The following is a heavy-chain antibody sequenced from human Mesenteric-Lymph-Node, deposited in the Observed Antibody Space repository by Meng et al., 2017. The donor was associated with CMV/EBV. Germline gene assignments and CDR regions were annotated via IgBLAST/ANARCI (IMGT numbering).Heavy chain of an antibody. CDR2: IYPSDSDT. J-gene: IGHJ5*02. D-gene: IGHD2-15*01. CDR3: AKVVPFATSEVFDP. Sequence: KVSCKGSGYSFTNYWIGWVRQMPGKGLEWMGVIYPSDSDTRYSPSFQGQVTISRDNSKNTMYLQMNSLRAEDTAIYYCAKVVPFATSEVFDPWGQGTLVTVSS. CDR1: GYSFTNYW. V-gene: IGHV5-51*01.